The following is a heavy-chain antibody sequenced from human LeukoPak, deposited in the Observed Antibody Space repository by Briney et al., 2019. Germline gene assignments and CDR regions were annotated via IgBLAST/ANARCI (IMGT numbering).Heavy chain of an antibody. J-gene: IGHJ6*03. Sequence: GGSLRLSCAASGFTFSSYAMSWVRQAAGKGLEWVSAISGSGGSTYYADSVKGQFTISRDNSKNTLYLQMSSLRAEDTAVYYCAKRGIVVVPAAIKGHYYMDVWGKGTMVTVSS. CDR1: GFTFSSYA. CDR2: ISGSGGST. D-gene: IGHD2-2*02. CDR3: AKRGIVVVPAAIKGHYYMDV. V-gene: IGHV3-23*01.